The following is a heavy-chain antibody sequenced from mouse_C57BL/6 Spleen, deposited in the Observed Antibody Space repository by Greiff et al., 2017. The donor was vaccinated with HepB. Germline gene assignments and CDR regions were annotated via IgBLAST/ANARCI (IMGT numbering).Heavy chain of an antibody. CDR1: GYTFTSYW. V-gene: IGHV1-64*01. Sequence: QVQLQQPGAELVKPGASVKLSCKASGYTFTSYWMHWVKQRPGQGLEWIGMIHPNSGSTNYNEKFKSKATLTVDKSSSTAYMQLSSLTSEDSAVYYGARGTVVATDWYFDVWGTGTTVTVSS. CDR3: ARGTVVATDWYFDV. D-gene: IGHD1-1*01. J-gene: IGHJ1*03. CDR2: IHPNSGST.